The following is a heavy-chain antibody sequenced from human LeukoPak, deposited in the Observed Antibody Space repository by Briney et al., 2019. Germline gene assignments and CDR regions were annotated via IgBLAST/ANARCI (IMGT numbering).Heavy chain of an antibody. CDR3: ARQGGYCSSTSCPNWFDP. CDR1: GYTFTSYG. Sequence: ASVKVSCKASGYTFTSYGTSWVRQAPGQGLEWMGWISAYNGNTNYAQKLQGRVTMTTDTSTSTAYMELRSLRSDDTAVYYCARQGGYCSSTSCPNWFDPWGQGTLVTVSS. D-gene: IGHD2-2*01. CDR2: ISAYNGNT. V-gene: IGHV1-18*01. J-gene: IGHJ5*02.